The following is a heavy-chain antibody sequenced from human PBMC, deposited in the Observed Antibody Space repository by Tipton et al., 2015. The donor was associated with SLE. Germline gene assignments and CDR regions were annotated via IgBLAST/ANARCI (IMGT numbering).Heavy chain of an antibody. V-gene: IGHV4-39*07. CDR1: GGSISSSSDY. Sequence: TLSLTCTVSGGSISSSSDYWGWIRQPPGKGLEWIGSIYYSVSTYYNPSLKSRVTILVDTSKNQFSLKLSSVTAADTAVYYCARGGGNRGILDYGGHVKLVTVSS. J-gene: IGHJ4*01. CDR3: ARGGGNRGILDY. D-gene: IGHD4-23*01. CDR2: IYYSVST.